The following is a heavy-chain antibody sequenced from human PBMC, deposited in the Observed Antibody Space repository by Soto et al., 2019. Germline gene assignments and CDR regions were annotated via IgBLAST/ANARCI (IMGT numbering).Heavy chain of an antibody. CDR1: GGSFSGYY. CDR2: INHSGST. D-gene: IGHD3-3*01. CDR3: ASSLRFLEWFANWFDP. Sequence: SETLSLTCAVYGGSFSGYYWSWIRQPPGKGLEWIGEINHSGSTNYNPSLKSRVTISVDTSKNQFSLKLSSVTAADTAVYYCASSLRFLEWFANWFDPWGQGTLVNVSS. V-gene: IGHV4-34*01. J-gene: IGHJ5*02.